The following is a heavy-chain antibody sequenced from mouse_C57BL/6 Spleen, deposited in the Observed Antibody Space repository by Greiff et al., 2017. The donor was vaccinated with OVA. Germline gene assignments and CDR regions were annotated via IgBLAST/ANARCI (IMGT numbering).Heavy chain of an antibody. CDR2: IHPNSGST. CDR1: GYTFTSYW. D-gene: IGHD3-3*01. CDR3: ARRALYFDV. V-gene: IGHV1-64*01. J-gene: IGHJ1*03. Sequence: QVQLKQPGAELVKPGASVKLSCKASGYTFTSYWMHWVKQRTGQGLEWIGMIHPNSGSTNYNEKFKSKATLTVDKSSSTAYMQLSSLTSEDSAVYYCARRALYFDVWGTGTTVTVSS.